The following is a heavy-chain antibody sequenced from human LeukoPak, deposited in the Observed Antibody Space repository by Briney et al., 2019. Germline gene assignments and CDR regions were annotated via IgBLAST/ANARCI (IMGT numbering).Heavy chain of an antibody. D-gene: IGHD6-13*01. Sequence: SETLSLTCTVSGGSISSSSYYWGWIRQPPGKGLEWIGSIYYSGSTYYNPSLKSRVTISVDTSKNQFSLKLSSVTAADTAVYYCARQMAAGGLVGAFDIWGQGTMVTVSS. V-gene: IGHV4-39*01. CDR3: ARQMAAGGLVGAFDI. CDR1: GGSISSSSYY. J-gene: IGHJ3*02. CDR2: IYYSGST.